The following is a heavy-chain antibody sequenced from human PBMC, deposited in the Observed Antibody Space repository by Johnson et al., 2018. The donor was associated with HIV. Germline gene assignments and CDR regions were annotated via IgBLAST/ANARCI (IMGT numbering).Heavy chain of an antibody. CDR1: GFTFSSYG. CDR2: IWYDGSNK. Sequence: QVQLVESGGGVVQPGRSLRLSCAASGFTFSSYGMHWVRQAPGKGLEWVAVIWYDGSNKYYADSVKGRFTISRDNSKNTLYLQMGSLRAEDMAVYYCARDYYDSSGHDAFDIWGQGTMVTVSS. V-gene: IGHV3-33*01. CDR3: ARDYYDSSGHDAFDI. J-gene: IGHJ3*02. D-gene: IGHD3-22*01.